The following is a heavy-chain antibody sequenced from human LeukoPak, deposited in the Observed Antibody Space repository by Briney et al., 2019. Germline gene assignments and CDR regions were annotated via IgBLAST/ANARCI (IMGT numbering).Heavy chain of an antibody. CDR2: INPNSGGT. V-gene: IGHV1-2*02. Sequence: GASVKVSCKASGYTFTGYYMHWVRQAPGQGLEWMGWINPNSGGTNYAQKFQGRVTMTRDTSISTAYMELSRLRSDDTAVYYCAGNGKGNGDESIVTVVYYYYYMDVWGKGTTVTVSS. CDR1: GYTFTGYY. D-gene: IGHD4-17*01. CDR3: AGNGKGNGDESIVTVVYYYYYMDV. J-gene: IGHJ6*03.